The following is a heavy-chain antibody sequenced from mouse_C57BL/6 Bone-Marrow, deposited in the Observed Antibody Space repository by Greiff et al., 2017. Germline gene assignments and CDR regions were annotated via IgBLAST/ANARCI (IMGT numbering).Heavy chain of an antibody. V-gene: IGHV1-26*01. CDR1: GYTFTDYY. CDR2: INPNNGGT. J-gene: IGHJ2*01. Sequence: EVQLQQSGPELVKPGASVKISCKASGYTFTDYYMNWVKQSHGKSLEWIGDINPNNGGTSYNQKFKGKATLTVDKSSSTAYMELRSLTSEDSAVYYGGRNNYGSSYGYWGQGTNLTVSS. D-gene: IGHD1-1*01. CDR3: GRNNYGSSYGY.